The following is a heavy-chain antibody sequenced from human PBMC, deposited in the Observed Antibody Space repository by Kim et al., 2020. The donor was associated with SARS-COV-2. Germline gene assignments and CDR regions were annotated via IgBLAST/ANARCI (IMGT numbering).Heavy chain of an antibody. CDR1: GFTFSDYY. CDR3: ARDYRDVLRFLEWSQSYYYYGMDV. D-gene: IGHD3-3*01. V-gene: IGHV3-11*01. CDR2: ISSSGSTI. Sequence: GGSLRLSCAASGFTFSDYYMSWIRQAPGKGLEWVSYISSSGSTIYYADSVKGRFTISRDNAKNSLYLQMNSLRAEDTAVYYCARDYRDVLRFLEWSQSYYYYGMDVWGQGTTVTVSS. J-gene: IGHJ6*02.